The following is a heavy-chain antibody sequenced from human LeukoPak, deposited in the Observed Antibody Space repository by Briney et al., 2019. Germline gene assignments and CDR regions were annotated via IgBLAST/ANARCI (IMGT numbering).Heavy chain of an antibody. J-gene: IGHJ3*02. CDR2: NNTNTGNP. V-gene: IGHV7-4-1*02. CDR3: ARGIVGAKGAFDI. D-gene: IGHD1-26*01. CDR1: GYTFTSYA. Sequence: ASVKVSCKASGYTFTSYAMNWVRQAPGQGVEWMGWNNTNTGNPTYAQGFTGRFVFSLDTSVSTAYLQISSLKAEDTAAYYCARGIVGAKGAFDIWGQGTMVTVSS.